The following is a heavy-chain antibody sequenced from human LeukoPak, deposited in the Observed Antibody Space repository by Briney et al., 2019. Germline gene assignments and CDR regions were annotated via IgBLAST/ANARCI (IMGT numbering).Heavy chain of an antibody. CDR2: IYTSGST. Sequence: SETLSLTCTVSGGSISSYYWSWIRQPAGKGLEWIGRIYTSGSTNYNPSLKSRVTMSVDTSKNQFSLKLSSVTAADTAVYYCARDRVVPAAMPNYYGMDVWGQGTTVTVSS. CDR1: GGSISSYY. J-gene: IGHJ6*02. CDR3: ARDRVVPAAMPNYYGMDV. D-gene: IGHD2-2*01. V-gene: IGHV4-4*07.